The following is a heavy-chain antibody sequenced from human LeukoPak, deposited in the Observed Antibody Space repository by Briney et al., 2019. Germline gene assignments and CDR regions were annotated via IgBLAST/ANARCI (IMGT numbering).Heavy chain of an antibody. D-gene: IGHD2-21*01. CDR2: IYYSGST. CDR3: ARGSHNIMV. J-gene: IGHJ4*02. Sequence: GSLRLSCAASGFTFSSYAMSWIRQPPGKGLEWIGYIYYSGSTKYNPSLESRVTISVDTSNQFSLKLSSVTAADTAVYYCARGSHNIMVWGQGTLVTVSS. CDR1: GFTFSSYA. V-gene: IGHV4-59*01.